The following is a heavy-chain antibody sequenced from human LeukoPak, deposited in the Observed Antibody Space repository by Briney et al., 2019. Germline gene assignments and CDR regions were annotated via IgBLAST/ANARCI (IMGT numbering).Heavy chain of an antibody. CDR1: GGSISSGDYY. Sequence: PSETLSLTCTVSGGSISSGDYYWSWIRQPPGKGLEWIGYIYYSGSTYYNPSLKSRVTISVDTSKNQFSLKLSSVTAADTAVYYCARDQLRNDACDIWGQGTMVSVSS. V-gene: IGHV4-30-4*01. D-gene: IGHD1-26*01. CDR3: ARDQLRNDACDI. J-gene: IGHJ3*02. CDR2: IYYSGST.